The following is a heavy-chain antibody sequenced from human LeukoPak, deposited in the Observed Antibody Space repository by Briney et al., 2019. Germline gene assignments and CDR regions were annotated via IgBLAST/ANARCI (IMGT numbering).Heavy chain of an antibody. V-gene: IGHV3-73*01. Sequence: GGSLRLSCAASGFTFSDSGMHWVRQASGKGLEWVGHIRSKANSYATAYAASVKGRFTISRDDSKNTAYLQMNSLKTEDTAVYYCTRQPEYYYGSGKIRDWFDPWGQGTLVTVSS. CDR2: IRSKANSYAT. CDR1: GFTFSDSG. CDR3: TRQPEYYYGSGKIRDWFDP. J-gene: IGHJ5*02. D-gene: IGHD3-10*01.